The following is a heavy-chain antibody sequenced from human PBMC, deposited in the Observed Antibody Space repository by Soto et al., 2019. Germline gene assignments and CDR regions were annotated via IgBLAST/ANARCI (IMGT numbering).Heavy chain of an antibody. Sequence: ASETLSLTCAVYGGSFSGYYWSWIRQPPGKGLEWIGYIHYSGTTVYSPSLKSRVTMSIDTSENQFTLNLTSVTAADTAVYFCARDTGGYYLDSWGQGSLVTVSS. CDR2: IHYSGTT. D-gene: IGHD7-27*01. CDR1: GGSFSGYY. CDR3: ARDTGGYYLDS. J-gene: IGHJ4*01. V-gene: IGHV4-34*11.